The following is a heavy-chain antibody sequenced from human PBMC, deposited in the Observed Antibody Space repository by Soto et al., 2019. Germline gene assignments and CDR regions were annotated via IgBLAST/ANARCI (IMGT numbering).Heavy chain of an antibody. CDR3: AKGSPYSRSWDDAFDI. CDR2: ISYDGSNK. J-gene: IGHJ3*02. Sequence: PGGSLRLSCAASGFTFSSYGMHWVRQAPGKGLEWVAVISYDGSNKYYADSVKGRFTISRDNSKNTLYLQMNSLRAEDTAVYYCAKGSPYSRSWDDAFDIWGQGTMVTVSS. D-gene: IGHD6-13*01. CDR1: GFTFSSYG. V-gene: IGHV3-30*18.